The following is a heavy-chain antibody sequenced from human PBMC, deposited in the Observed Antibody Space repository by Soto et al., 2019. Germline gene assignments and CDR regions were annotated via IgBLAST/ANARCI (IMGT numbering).Heavy chain of an antibody. Sequence: QVQLVESGGGLVKPGWSLRLSCAASGFTVSDYYMSWIRQAPGKGLEWVSYMSSSGSTIYYADSVKGRFTISGDNAKNSLYLQMHRLRSDATAVNYGARRVWSGYPSDDDYGMGVWGQGSTVAVS. D-gene: IGHD3-3*01. CDR3: ARRVWSGYPSDDDYGMGV. CDR2: MSSSGSTI. J-gene: IGHJ6*02. CDR1: GFTVSDYY. V-gene: IGHV3-11*01.